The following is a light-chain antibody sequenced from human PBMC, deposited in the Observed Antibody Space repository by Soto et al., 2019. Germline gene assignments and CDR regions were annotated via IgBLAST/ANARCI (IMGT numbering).Light chain of an antibody. CDR3: QQYDSYPVT. J-gene: IGKJ2*01. CDR2: GAS. Sequence: DIQMTQSPSTLSGSVGDRVTITCRASQSISSWLAWYQQKPGKAPKFLIYGASSLASGVPSRFSGSGSGTEFTLTISSLQPDDFATYYCQQYDSYPVTFGQGTRVEIK. V-gene: IGKV1-5*01. CDR1: QSISSW.